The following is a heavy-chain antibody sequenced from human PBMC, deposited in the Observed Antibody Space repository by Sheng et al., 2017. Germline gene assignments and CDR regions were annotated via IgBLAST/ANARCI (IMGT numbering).Heavy chain of an antibody. V-gene: IGHV3-9*01. Sequence: DLEWVSGISWNSGSIGYADSVKGRFTISRDNSKDTVFLQMNSLSAGDTAVYYCTTGRYFDYWGQGTLVTVSS. J-gene: IGHJ4*02. CDR2: ISWNSGSI. CDR3: TTGRYFDY.